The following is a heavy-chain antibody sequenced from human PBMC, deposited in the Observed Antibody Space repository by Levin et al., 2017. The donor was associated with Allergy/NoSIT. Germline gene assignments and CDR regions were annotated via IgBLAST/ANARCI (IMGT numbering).Heavy chain of an antibody. Sequence: GESLKISCAASGFTFSSYGMHWVRQAPGKGLEWVAVIWYDGSNKYYADSVKGRFTISRDNSKNTLYLQMNSLRAEDTAVYYCARDCGGTKDLWYMDGWGKGTTVTVSS. J-gene: IGHJ6*03. CDR3: ARDCGGTKDLWYMDG. D-gene: IGHD2-21*01. V-gene: IGHV3-33*01. CDR1: GFTFSSYG. CDR2: IWYDGSNK.